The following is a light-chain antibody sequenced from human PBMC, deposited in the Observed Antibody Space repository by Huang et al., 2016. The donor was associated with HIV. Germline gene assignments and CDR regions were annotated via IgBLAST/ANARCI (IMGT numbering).Light chain of an antibody. Sequence: EIVLTQSPATLSLSPGERATLSCGASQGVSSYLAWYQQKPGLAPRLLIYDASNRATGIPDRFSGRGSGTDFTLTISRLEPEDFAVYYCQQYGTLPRTFGQGTRLEIK. CDR3: QQYGTLPRT. CDR2: DAS. V-gene: IGKV3D-20*01. J-gene: IGKJ5*01. CDR1: QGVSSY.